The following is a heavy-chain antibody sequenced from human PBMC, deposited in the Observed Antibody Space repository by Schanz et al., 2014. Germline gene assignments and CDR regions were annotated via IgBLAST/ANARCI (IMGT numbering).Heavy chain of an antibody. CDR3: ARGLVRYFDF. V-gene: IGHV1-2*06. CDR2: IYPNSGGT. J-gene: IGHJ4*02. D-gene: IGHD6-19*01. Sequence: QVLLVQSGAEVKQPGASVKVSCKASGYTFTRSGISWVRQAPGQGLEWMGRIYPNSGGTMYAEKFQGRVTVTRDTSTSTAYMELRSLRSDDTAVYYCARGLVRYFDFWGQGSLVTVSS. CDR1: GYTFTRSG.